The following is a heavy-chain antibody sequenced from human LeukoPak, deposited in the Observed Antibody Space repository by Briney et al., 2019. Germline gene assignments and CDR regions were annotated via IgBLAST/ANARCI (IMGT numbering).Heavy chain of an antibody. CDR2: IKNDGSDK. CDR1: GFTFSSDW. Sequence: GGSLRLSCTASGFTFSSDWMSWVRQAPGKGLEWVANIKNDGSDKYYVDSVKGRFTISRDNAKNSLYLQMNSLRADDTAVYHCARDLTIHYYGSGKSTTNWGQGTLVTVSS. V-gene: IGHV3-7*01. J-gene: IGHJ4*02. D-gene: IGHD3-10*01. CDR3: ARDLTIHYYGSGKSTTN.